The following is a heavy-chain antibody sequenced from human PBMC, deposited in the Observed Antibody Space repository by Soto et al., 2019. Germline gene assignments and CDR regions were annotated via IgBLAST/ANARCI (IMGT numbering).Heavy chain of an antibody. CDR1: GFTFSSYI. CDR2: ISSSNSYI. D-gene: IGHD6-25*01. J-gene: IGHJ4*02. V-gene: IGHV3-21*01. CDR3: ARDLERTFDY. Sequence: GGSLRLSCAASGFTFSSYIMNWVRQAPGKGLEWVSSISSSNSYIYYADSLKGRFTISRDNAKNSLYLQMNSLRAEDTAVYYCARDLERTFDYWGQGTLVTVSS.